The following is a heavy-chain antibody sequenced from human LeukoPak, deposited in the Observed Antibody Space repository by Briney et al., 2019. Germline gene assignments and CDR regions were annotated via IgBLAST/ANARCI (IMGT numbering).Heavy chain of an antibody. Sequence: HAGGSLRLSCAASGFTFSSYEMNWVRQAPGKGLEWVSYISSSGSTIYYADSVKGRFTISRDNAKNSLYLQMNSLRAEDTAVYYCVELGITMIGGVWGKGTTVTVSS. CDR3: VELGITMIGGV. CDR2: ISSSGSTI. V-gene: IGHV3-48*03. J-gene: IGHJ6*04. D-gene: IGHD3-10*02. CDR1: GFTFSSYE.